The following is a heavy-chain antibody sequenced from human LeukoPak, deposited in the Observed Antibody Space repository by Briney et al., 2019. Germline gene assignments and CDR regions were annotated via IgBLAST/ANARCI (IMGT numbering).Heavy chain of an antibody. CDR3: ARGSTGTREENDAFDI. J-gene: IGHJ3*02. V-gene: IGHV4-30-4*07. CDR2: IYYSGST. CDR1: GGSISSSGYS. Sequence: SETLSLTCAVSGGSISSSGYSWSWIRQPPGKGLEWIGYIYYSGSTYYNPSLKSRVTISVDTSKNQFSLKLSSVTAADTAVYYCARGSTGTREENDAFDIWGQGTMVTVSS. D-gene: IGHD1-1*01.